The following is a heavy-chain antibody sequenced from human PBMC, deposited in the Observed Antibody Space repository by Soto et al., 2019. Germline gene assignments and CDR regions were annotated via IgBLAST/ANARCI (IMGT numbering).Heavy chain of an antibody. CDR2: IIPIFGTA. J-gene: IGHJ5*02. D-gene: IGHD1-1*01. CDR1: GGTSSSYS. Sequence: QVQLVQSGAAVKKPGSSVKVSCKASGGTSSSYSIIWVRQAPGQGLEWMGGIIPIFGTANYAQKFQGRVTITADESTSIAYMELSSLRSEDTAVYYCARDTPGTSPWGQGTLVTVYS. V-gene: IGHV1-69*01. CDR3: ARDTPGTSP.